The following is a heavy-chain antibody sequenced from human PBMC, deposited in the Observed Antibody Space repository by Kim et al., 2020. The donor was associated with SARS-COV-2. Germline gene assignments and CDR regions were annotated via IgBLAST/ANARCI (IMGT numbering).Heavy chain of an antibody. CDR1: GITVSSSY. CDR2: IYAGGAT. Sequence: GVSLRLSCATSGITVSSSYMSWVRQAPGKGLEWVSIIYAGGATYYADSVKGRYTISRDNSKNIFYLQMSSLRAEDTAVYYCVGATGSSYFDYWGQGTLVT. V-gene: IGHV3-66*01. J-gene: IGHJ4*02. CDR3: VGATGSSYFDY. D-gene: IGHD1-26*01.